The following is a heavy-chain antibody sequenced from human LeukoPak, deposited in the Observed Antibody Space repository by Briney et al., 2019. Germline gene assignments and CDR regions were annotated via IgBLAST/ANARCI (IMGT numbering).Heavy chain of an antibody. CDR1: GFTFSSYS. J-gene: IGHJ4*02. Sequence: GGSLRLSCAASGFTFSSYSMNWVRQAPGKGLEWVSSISSSSSYIYYADSVKGRFTISRDNAKNSLYLQMNSLRAEDTAVYYCASRSHYYDSSGYYPIDYWGQGTLVTVSS. V-gene: IGHV3-21*01. CDR2: ISSSSSYI. D-gene: IGHD3-22*01. CDR3: ASRSHYYDSSGYYPIDY.